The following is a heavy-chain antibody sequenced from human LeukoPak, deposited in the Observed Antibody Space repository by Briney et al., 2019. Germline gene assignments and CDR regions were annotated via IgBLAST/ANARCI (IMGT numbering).Heavy chain of an antibody. CDR2: ITSSSTYI. CDR3: ARDGISTVDSYYYYGMDV. V-gene: IGHV3-21*01. D-gene: IGHD4-11*01. Sequence: GGSLRLSCAASGFTFNTYSMNWVRQAPGKGLEWVSSITSSSTYIYYADSVKGRSTISRDNAKNSLYLQMNSLRAEDTAVYYCARDGISTVDSYYYYGMDVWGQGTTVTVSS. CDR1: GFTFNTYS. J-gene: IGHJ6*02.